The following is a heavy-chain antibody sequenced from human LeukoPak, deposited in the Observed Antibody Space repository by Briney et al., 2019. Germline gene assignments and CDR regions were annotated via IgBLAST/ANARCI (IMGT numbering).Heavy chain of an antibody. D-gene: IGHD3-22*01. CDR1: GGSISSYY. CDR3: ARVHHYYDSSGHFDY. Sequence: PSETLSLTCTVSGGSISSYYWSWIRQPPGKGLEWIGYIYYSGSTNYNPSLKSRVTISVDTSKNQLPLKLSSVTAADTAVYYCARVHHYYDSSGHFDYWGQGTLVTVSS. J-gene: IGHJ4*02. V-gene: IGHV4-59*01. CDR2: IYYSGST.